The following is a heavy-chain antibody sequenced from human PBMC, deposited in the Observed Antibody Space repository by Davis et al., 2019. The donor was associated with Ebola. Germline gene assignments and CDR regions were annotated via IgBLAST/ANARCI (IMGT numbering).Heavy chain of an antibody. D-gene: IGHD2-2*01. CDR2: ISGSGGST. Sequence: GGSLRLSCAASGFTFSSYAMSWVRQAPGKGLEWVSAISGSGGSTYYADSVKGRFTISRDNSKNTLYLQMNSLRAEDTAVYYCAKLGYCGSTSCPNYYYYGMDVWGQGTTVTVSS. CDR3: AKLGYCGSTSCPNYYYYGMDV. J-gene: IGHJ6*02. CDR1: GFTFSSYA. V-gene: IGHV3-23*01.